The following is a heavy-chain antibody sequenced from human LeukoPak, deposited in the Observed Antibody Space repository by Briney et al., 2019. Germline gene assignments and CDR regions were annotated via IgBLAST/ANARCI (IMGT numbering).Heavy chain of an antibody. V-gene: IGHV1-24*01. Sequence: ASVKVSCKVSGYTLTELSMHWVRQAPGKWLEWMGGFDPEDGETIYAQKFQGRVTMTEDTSTDTAYMELSSLRSEDTAVYYCATYTYHHYAFDIWGQGTMVTVSS. CDR3: ATYTYHHYAFDI. J-gene: IGHJ3*02. CDR2: FDPEDGET. CDR1: GYTLTELS. D-gene: IGHD2-21*01.